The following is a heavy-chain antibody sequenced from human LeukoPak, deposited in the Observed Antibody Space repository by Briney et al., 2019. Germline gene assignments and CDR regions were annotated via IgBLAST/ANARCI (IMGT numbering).Heavy chain of an antibody. CDR3: ARFRRELNFDY. D-gene: IGHD1-26*01. V-gene: IGHV3-48*03. CDR2: ISSSGSTI. Sequence: GGSLRLSCAASGFTFSSYEMNWVRQAPGKGLEWVSYISSSGSTIYYADSVKGRFTISRDYAKNSLYLQMNSLRAEDTAVYYCARFRRELNFDYWGQGTLVTVSS. J-gene: IGHJ4*02. CDR1: GFTFSSYE.